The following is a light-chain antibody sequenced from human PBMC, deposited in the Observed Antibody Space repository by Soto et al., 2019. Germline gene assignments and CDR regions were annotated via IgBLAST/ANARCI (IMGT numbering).Light chain of an antibody. CDR3: SSYTSSSTLGYV. CDR1: SSDFGGYNY. Sequence: QSALTQPASVSGSPGQSITISCTGTSSDFGGYNYVSWYQQHPGKAPKLMIYDVSNRPSGVSNRFSGSKSGNTASLNISGLQAEYEADYYCSSYTSSSTLGYVFGTGTKLTVL. J-gene: IGLJ1*01. CDR2: DVS. V-gene: IGLV2-14*01.